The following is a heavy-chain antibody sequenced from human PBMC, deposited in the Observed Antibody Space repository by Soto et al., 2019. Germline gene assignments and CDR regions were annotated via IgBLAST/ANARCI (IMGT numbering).Heavy chain of an antibody. J-gene: IGHJ4*02. CDR2: IDPSDSYT. CDR3: AITYYYGSGSYYHTPFDY. Sequence: RGESLKISCNGSVYSFTGYWSSWVRQMPVKGLEWMGRIDPSDSYTNYSPSFQGHVTISADKSISTAYLQWSSLKASDTAMYYCAITYYYGSGSYYHTPFDYWGQGTLVTVSS. CDR1: VYSFTGYW. D-gene: IGHD3-10*01. V-gene: IGHV5-10-1*01.